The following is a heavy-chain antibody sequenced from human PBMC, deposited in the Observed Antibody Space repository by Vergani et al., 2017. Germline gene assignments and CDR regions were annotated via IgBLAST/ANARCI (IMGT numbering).Heavy chain of an antibody. CDR2: ISGSGGST. J-gene: IGHJ4*02. D-gene: IGHD3-3*01. CDR1: GFTFSSYA. V-gene: IGHV3-23*04. CDR3: AKAAAVTIFGVVPTPPDY. Sequence: EVQLVESGGGLVKPGGSLRLSCAASGFTFSSYAMSWVRQAPGKGLEWVSAISGSGGSTYYADSVKGRFTISRDNSKNTLYLQMNSLRAEDTVVYYCAKAAAVTIFGVVPTPPDYWGQGTLVTVSS.